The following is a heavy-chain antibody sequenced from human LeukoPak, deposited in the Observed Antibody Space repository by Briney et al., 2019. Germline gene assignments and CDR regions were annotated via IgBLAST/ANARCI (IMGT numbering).Heavy chain of an antibody. J-gene: IGHJ6*03. CDR1: GGSISSHY. CDR3: ATSPPYCSSTSCSNYYYYYMDV. CDR2: IYYSGST. D-gene: IGHD2-2*01. Sequence: SETLSLTCTVSGGSISSHYWSCIRQPPGKGLEWIGYIYYSGSTNYNPSLKSRVTISVGTSKNQFSLKLSSVTAADTAVYYCATSPPYCSSTSCSNYYYYYMDVWGKGTTVTVSS. V-gene: IGHV4-59*11.